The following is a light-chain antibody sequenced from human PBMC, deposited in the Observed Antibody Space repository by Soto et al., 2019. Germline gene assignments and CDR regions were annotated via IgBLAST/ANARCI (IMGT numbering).Light chain of an antibody. CDR2: DVS. J-gene: IGLJ2*01. V-gene: IGLV2-14*01. CDR3: SSYTTSSTVV. Sequence: QSALTQPASVSGSPGRSITISCTGTSSDVGGYNYVSWYQQHPGKAPKLTIYDVSNRPSGVSNRFSGSKSGNTASLTISGLQAEDEADYFCSSYTTSSTVVFGGGTKLTVL. CDR1: SSDVGGYNY.